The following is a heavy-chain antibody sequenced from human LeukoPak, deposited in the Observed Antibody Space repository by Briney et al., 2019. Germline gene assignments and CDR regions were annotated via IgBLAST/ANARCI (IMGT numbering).Heavy chain of an antibody. Sequence: GGSLRLSCASSEFTFSSYAMSWVRQAPGKGLEWVSVISSSGGSTSYADSVKGRFTISRDNSKNTLYLQMNSLRAEDTAVYYCARAYSGSYYAPIDYWGQGTLVTVSS. D-gene: IGHD1-26*01. CDR2: ISSSGGST. CDR1: EFTFSSYA. V-gene: IGHV3-23*01. CDR3: ARAYSGSYYAPIDY. J-gene: IGHJ4*02.